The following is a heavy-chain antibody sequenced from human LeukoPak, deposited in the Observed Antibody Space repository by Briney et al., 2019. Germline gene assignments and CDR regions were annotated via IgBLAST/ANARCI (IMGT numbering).Heavy chain of an antibody. J-gene: IGHJ4*02. V-gene: IGHV3-7*01. CDR1: RFTFSSYW. D-gene: IGHD3-10*01. Sequence: GGSLRLSCAASRFTFSSYWMTWVRQAPGKGLEWVANIKQDGSEKYYVGSVKGRFTISRDNSKNTLYLQINSLRPEDTAMYYCAKDWGYKYASGSYCDYWGQGTLATVSS. CDR2: IKQDGSEK. CDR3: AKDWGYKYASGSYCDY.